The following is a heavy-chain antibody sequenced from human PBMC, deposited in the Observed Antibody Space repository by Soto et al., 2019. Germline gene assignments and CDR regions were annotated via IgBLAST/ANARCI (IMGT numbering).Heavy chain of an antibody. J-gene: IGHJ4*02. Sequence: QVQLVQSGAEVKTPGASVRVSCNASGYFFSDYFIHWVRHAPGQGLEWTAWINPKNGGINYAQNFQGRVAVTSDTSISTVYMELSGLRYHDTAVFFCTRGVGAPNYFDSWGQGTLVTVSS. V-gene: IGHV1-2*02. CDR3: TRGVGAPNYFDS. CDR1: GYFFSDYF. D-gene: IGHD2-15*01. CDR2: INPKNGGI.